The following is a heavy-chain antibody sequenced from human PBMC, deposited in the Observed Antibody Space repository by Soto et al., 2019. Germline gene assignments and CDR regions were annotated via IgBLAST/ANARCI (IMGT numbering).Heavy chain of an antibody. Sequence: QTGGSLRLSCAASGFTFSSYAMSWVRQAPGKGLEWVSAISGSGGSTYYADSVKGRFTISRDNSKNTLYLQMNSLRAEDTAVYYCAKDGLYSSSAHFDYWGQGTLVTVSS. J-gene: IGHJ4*02. CDR2: ISGSGGST. CDR3: AKDGLYSSSAHFDY. CDR1: GFTFSSYA. V-gene: IGHV3-23*01. D-gene: IGHD6-6*01.